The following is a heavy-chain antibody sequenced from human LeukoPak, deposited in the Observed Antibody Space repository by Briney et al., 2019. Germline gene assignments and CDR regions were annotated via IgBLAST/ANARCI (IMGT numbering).Heavy chain of an antibody. D-gene: IGHD2-15*01. CDR1: GYTFTNYL. CDR2: ITPSVDTT. Sequence: ASVKVSCKASGYTFTNYLLHWVRQAPGQGLEWVGRITPSVDTTNYAQKFRDRVTMTRDTSTSTVYMELSSLRSEDTAVYHCVREESGSYFDYWGQGTLVTVSS. CDR3: VREESGSYFDY. J-gene: IGHJ4*02. V-gene: IGHV1-46*01.